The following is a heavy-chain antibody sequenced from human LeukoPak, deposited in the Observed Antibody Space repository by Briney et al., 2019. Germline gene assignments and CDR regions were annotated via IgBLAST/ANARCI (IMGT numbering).Heavy chain of an antibody. Sequence: PGGSLRLSCAASGFTFSSYWMSWVRQATGRGLEWVANIKLDGSEKWYADSVKGRFTISRDNAKTSLFMQMNSLRAEDTAVYYCARDAWKDRYFDYWGQGTLVTVSS. CDR2: IKLDGSEK. V-gene: IGHV3-7*01. CDR1: GFTFSSYW. D-gene: IGHD1-1*01. CDR3: ARDAWKDRYFDY. J-gene: IGHJ4*02.